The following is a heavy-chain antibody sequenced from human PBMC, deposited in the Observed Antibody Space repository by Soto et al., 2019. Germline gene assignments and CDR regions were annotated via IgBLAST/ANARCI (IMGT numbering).Heavy chain of an antibody. D-gene: IGHD6-19*01. CDR2: SGSGGST. Sequence: SGSGGSTYYADSVKGRFTISRDNSKNTLYLQMNSVRAEDTAVYYCARRASGWFFDYWGQGTLVTVSS. V-gene: IGHV3-23*01. CDR3: ARRASGWFFDY. J-gene: IGHJ4*02.